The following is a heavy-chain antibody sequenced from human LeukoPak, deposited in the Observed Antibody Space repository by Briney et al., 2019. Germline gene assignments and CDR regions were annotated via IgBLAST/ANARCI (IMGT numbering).Heavy chain of an antibody. J-gene: IGHJ4*02. Sequence: ASVKVSCKASGGTFSSYAISWVRQAPGQGLEWMGWISAYNGDTHYAQKFQGRVTMTTDTSTTTAYMEMRSLGSDDTAVYYCARDPSNTSGWYAYFDFWGQGTLVTVSS. CDR1: GGTFSSYA. V-gene: IGHV1-18*01. CDR3: ARDPSNTSGWYAYFDF. CDR2: ISAYNGDT. D-gene: IGHD6-19*01.